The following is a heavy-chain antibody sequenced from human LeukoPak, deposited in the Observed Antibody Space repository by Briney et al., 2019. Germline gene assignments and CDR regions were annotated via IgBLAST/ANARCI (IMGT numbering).Heavy chain of an antibody. CDR2: INPNSGGT. J-gene: IGHJ6*02. Sequence: ASVKVSCKASGYTFTGYYMHWVRQAPGQGLEWMGWINPNSGGTNYAQKFQGRVTMTRDTSISTAYMELSRLRSDDTAVYYCARDYYGDYVRRLYYYGMDVWGQGTTVTVSS. CDR1: GYTFTGYY. CDR3: ARDYYGDYVRRLYYYGMDV. D-gene: IGHD4-17*01. V-gene: IGHV1-2*02.